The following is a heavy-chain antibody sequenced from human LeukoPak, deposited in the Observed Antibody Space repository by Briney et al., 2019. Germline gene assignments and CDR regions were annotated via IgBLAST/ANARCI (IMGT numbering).Heavy chain of an antibody. CDR1: GGSLSGYY. J-gene: IGHJ4*02. CDR3: ARGRGTPMVLKY. V-gene: IGHV4-34*01. CDR2: INHSGRT. Sequence: SETLSLTCAVYGGSLSGYYWSWVRQPPGKGLEWIGEINHSGRTNYNPSLKSRVAILVDTSKNQFSLNLNSVTAADTAVYYCARGRGTPMVLKYWGQGNLVTVSS. D-gene: IGHD4/OR15-4a*01.